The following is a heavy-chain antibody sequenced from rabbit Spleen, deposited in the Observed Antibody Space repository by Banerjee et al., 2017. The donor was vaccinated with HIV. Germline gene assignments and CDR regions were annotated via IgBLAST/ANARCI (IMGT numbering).Heavy chain of an antibody. CDR1: GVSFSSSDY. J-gene: IGHJ6*01. V-gene: IGHV1S45*01. D-gene: IGHD8-1*01. CDR3: ARDGAGGSYFAL. CDR2: IAGSSSGFT. Sequence: EQLEESGGGLVQPEGSLTLTCKASGVSFSSSDYMCWVRQAPGKGLEWISCIAGSSSGFTYSATWAKGRFTCSKTSSTTVTLQMTSLTVADTATYFCARDGAGGSYFALWGPGTLVTVS.